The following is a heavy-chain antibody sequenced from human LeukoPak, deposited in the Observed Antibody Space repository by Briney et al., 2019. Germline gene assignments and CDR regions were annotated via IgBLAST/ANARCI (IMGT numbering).Heavy chain of an antibody. CDR2: TYYRSTWYN. CDR3: ARRLTQYDCFDP. Sequence: SQTLSLTCAISGDSVSSNRVTWNWIRQSPSRGLEWLGRTYYRSTWYNDYAVSVRGRITVNPDTSKNQFSLHLNSVTPEDAAVYYCARRLTQYDCFDPWGQGILVTVSS. D-gene: IGHD2-2*01. CDR1: GDSVSSNRVT. V-gene: IGHV6-1*01. J-gene: IGHJ5*02.